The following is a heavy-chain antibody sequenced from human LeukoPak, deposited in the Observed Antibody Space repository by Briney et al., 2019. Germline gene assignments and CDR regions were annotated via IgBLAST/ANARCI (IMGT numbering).Heavy chain of an antibody. Sequence: PGGSLRLSCAVSGFSFNTYWMTWVRQAPGKGLEWVANIKQDGSEKYYVDSVKGRFTISRDNSKNTLYLQMNSLRAEDTAVYYCASDLTGALTYYYYGMDVWGQGTTVTVSS. CDR2: IKQDGSEK. V-gene: IGHV3-7*01. J-gene: IGHJ6*02. CDR1: GFSFNTYW. CDR3: ASDLTGALTYYYYGMDV. D-gene: IGHD7-27*01.